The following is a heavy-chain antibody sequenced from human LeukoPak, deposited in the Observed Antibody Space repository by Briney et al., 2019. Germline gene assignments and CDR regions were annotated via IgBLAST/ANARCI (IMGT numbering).Heavy chain of an antibody. V-gene: IGHV3-30*18. CDR2: ISYDGSNK. CDR3: AKGPPYSNYVSWFDP. D-gene: IGHD4-11*01. CDR1: GFTFSSYG. Sequence: GRSLRLSCAASGFTFSSYGMHWVRQAPGKGLEGVAVISYDGSNKYYADSVKGRFTISRDNSKNTLYLQMNNLRAEDTAVYYCAKGPPYSNYVSWFDPWGQGTLVTVSS. J-gene: IGHJ5*02.